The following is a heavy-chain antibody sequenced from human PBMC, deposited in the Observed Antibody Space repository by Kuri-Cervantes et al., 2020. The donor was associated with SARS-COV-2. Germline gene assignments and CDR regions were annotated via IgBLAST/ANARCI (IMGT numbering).Heavy chain of an antibody. V-gene: IGHV3-23*01. J-gene: IGHJ4*02. CDR2: ISGSGTGT. Sequence: GGSLRLSCKGSGFMFMNYDMGWVRQAPGRGLEWVSIISGSGTGTYFADSVKGRFTMSRDNYKNTVFLQMNSLTADDTAVYYCAKSLAYCGRGCYWAFDYWGQGARVTSSS. D-gene: IGHD2-21*02. CDR3: AKSLAYCGRGCYWAFDY. CDR1: GFMFMNYD.